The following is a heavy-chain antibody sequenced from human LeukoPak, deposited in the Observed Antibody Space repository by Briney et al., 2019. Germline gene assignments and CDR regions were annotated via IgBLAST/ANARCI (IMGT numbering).Heavy chain of an antibody. CDR3: ARGGPPGYYYDYYMDV. V-gene: IGHV4-59*01. J-gene: IGHJ6*03. CDR1: GVSISSYY. CDR2: SYYSGST. Sequence: SETLSLTCTVSGVSISSYYWSWIRQPPGKGLEWIGYSYYSGSTNFNPPLKSRVTISVDTSKNQFSLKMSSVTAADTAVYFCARGGPPGYYYDYYMDVWGKGTTVTISS.